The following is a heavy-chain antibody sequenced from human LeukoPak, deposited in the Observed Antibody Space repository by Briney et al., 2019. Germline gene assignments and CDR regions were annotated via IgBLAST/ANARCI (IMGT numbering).Heavy chain of an antibody. CDR1: GFTFSSYA. V-gene: IGHV3-23*01. Sequence: GGSLRLSCVASGFTFSSYAMSWVRQAPGKGLEWVSAISGSGGRTYYADSVKGRLTISRDNSNNTLYLQMNSLRAEDTAVYYCATSNDILTGSSTYWGQGTLVTVSS. CDR3: ATSNDILTGSSTY. CDR2: ISGSGGRT. J-gene: IGHJ4*02. D-gene: IGHD3-9*01.